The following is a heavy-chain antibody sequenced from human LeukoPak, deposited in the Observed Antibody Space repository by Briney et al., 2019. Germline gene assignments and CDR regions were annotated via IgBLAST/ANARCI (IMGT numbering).Heavy chain of an antibody. D-gene: IGHD6-13*01. Sequence: ASVKVSCKASGYTFTSYDINWVRQATGQGLEWMGWMNPNSGNTGYAQKFQGRVTMTRNTSISTAYMELSSLGSEDTAVYYCARAVAAAGMVAFDIWGQGTMVTVSS. CDR1: GYTFTSYD. CDR3: ARAVAAAGMVAFDI. J-gene: IGHJ3*02. CDR2: MNPNSGNT. V-gene: IGHV1-8*01.